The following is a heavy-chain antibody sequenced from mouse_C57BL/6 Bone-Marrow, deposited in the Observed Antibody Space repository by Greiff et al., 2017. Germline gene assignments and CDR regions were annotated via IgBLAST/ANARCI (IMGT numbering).Heavy chain of an antibody. D-gene: IGHD1-1*01. CDR3: ARGDTTVVAHWYFDV. Sequence: VQLQQPGAELVKPGASVKLSCTASGYTFTSYWMQWVKQRPGQGLEWIGEIDPSDSYTNYNQKFNGKATLTVDTSSSTAYMQLSSLTSEDSAVYYCARGDTTVVAHWYFDVWGTGTTVTVSA. V-gene: IGHV1-50*01. CDR2: IDPSDSYT. J-gene: IGHJ1*03. CDR1: GYTFTSYW.